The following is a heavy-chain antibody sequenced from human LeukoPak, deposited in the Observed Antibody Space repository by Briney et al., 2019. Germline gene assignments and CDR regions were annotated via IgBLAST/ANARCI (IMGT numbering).Heavy chain of an antibody. D-gene: IGHD3-3*01. V-gene: IGHV4-34*01. CDR3: AITIFGVVNDY. Sequence: PSETLSLTCTVSGGSISSYYWSWIRQPPGKGLEWIGEINHCGSTNYNPSLKSRVTISVDTSKNQFSLKLSSVTAADTAVYYCAITIFGVVNDYWGQGTLVTVSS. CDR2: INHCGST. CDR1: GGSISSYY. J-gene: IGHJ4*02.